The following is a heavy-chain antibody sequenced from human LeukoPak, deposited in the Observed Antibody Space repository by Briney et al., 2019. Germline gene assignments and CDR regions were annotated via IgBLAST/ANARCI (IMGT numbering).Heavy chain of an antibody. V-gene: IGHV1-69*04. Sequence: GASVKVSCKASGGTFSSYAISWVRQAPGQGLEWMGRIIPIFGIANYAQKFQGRVTITADKSTSTAYMELSSLRSEDTAVYYCARGLSGYYTFDYWGRGTLVTVPS. CDR2: IIPIFGIA. D-gene: IGHD3-22*01. J-gene: IGHJ4*02. CDR1: GGTFSSYA. CDR3: ARGLSGYYTFDY.